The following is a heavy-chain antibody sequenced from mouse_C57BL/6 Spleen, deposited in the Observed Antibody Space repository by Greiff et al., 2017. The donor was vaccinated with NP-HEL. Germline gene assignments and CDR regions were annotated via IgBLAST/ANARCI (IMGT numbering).Heavy chain of an antibody. CDR2: IHPNSGST. CDR1: GYTFTSYW. Sequence: VQLQQSGAELVKPGASVKLSCKASGYTFTSYWMHWVKQRPGQGLEWIGMIHPNSGSTNYNEKFKSKATLTVDKSSSTAYMQLSSLTSEDSAVYYCAREAPWSTTVRGYWGQGTTLTVSS. CDR3: AREAPWSTTVRGY. J-gene: IGHJ2*01. V-gene: IGHV1-64*01. D-gene: IGHD1-1*01.